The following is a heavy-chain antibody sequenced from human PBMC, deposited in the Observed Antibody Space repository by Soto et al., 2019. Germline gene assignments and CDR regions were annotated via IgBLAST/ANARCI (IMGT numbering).Heavy chain of an antibody. CDR3: ARSWSGSTSGRVDV. J-gene: IGHJ6*02. V-gene: IGHV3-9*01. CDR2: INWDGYSI. Sequence: EVQLVESGGGLVHPGRSLRLSCVASGFNFDDHVMHWVRQVSGKGLEWVGHINWDGYSIGYGASVRGRFSISRDNAKNTLYLQMNSLRPEDTALYFCARSWSGSTSGRVDVWGQGTTVTVSS. CDR1: GFNFDDHV. D-gene: IGHD3-3*01.